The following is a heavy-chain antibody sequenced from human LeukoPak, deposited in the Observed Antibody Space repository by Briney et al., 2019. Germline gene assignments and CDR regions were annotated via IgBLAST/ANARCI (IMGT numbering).Heavy chain of an antibody. D-gene: IGHD2-2*01. CDR2: IIPIFGTA. CDR1: GGTFSSYA. Sequence: ASVKVSCKASGGTFSSYAISWVRQAPGQGLEWMGGIIPIFGTANYAQKFQGRVTITTDESTSTAYMELSSLRSEDTAVYYCARGALYCRSTSCPNWFDPWGQGTLVNVST. J-gene: IGHJ5*02. V-gene: IGHV1-69*05. CDR3: ARGALYCRSTSCPNWFDP.